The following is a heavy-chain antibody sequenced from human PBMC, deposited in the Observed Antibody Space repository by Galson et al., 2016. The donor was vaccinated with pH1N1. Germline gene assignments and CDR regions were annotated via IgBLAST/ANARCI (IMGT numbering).Heavy chain of an antibody. CDR2: LSYDENLE. CDR1: GLVFRAYS. CDR3: ARGPKSSSGWTFYYFGMDV. J-gene: IGHJ6*02. Sequence: SLRLSCAASGLVFRAYSMHWVRQAPGKGLEWVAVLSYDENLEYYADFVKGRFTVSRDTSQSTLYLQMNSLGPEDTAVYYCARGPKSSSGWTFYYFGMDVWGHGTTVIVS. V-gene: IGHV3-30-3*01. D-gene: IGHD3-22*01.